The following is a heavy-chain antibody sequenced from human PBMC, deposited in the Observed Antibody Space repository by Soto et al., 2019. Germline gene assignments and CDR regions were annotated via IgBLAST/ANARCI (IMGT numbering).Heavy chain of an antibody. CDR2: IHYRGST. CDR3: ARGYGSIWWD. CDR1: DGSISSSY. J-gene: IGHJ4*02. V-gene: IGHV4-59*01. Sequence: QVQLQESGPGLVKPSETLSLTCIVSDGSISSSYGAWIRQPPGKGLEYIGYIHYRGSTNYNPSLRGRGTISSDTPKNQFSLTLRSVTAADTAIYYCARGYGSIWWDWGQGIPVIVSS. D-gene: IGHD1-26*01.